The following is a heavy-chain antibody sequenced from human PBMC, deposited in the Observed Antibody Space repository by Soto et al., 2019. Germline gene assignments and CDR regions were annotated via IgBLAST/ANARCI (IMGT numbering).Heavy chain of an antibody. CDR2: IIPVLGVG. CDR3: AREAGYTYGYVFDY. Sequence: QVQLVQSGAEVKKPGSSVRVSCKASGGTFGNHAISWVRQAPEQGLEWLGGIIPVLGVGDNAQNFQGRVTINADASTSTAYLELSSLRSEDTALYYCAREAGYTYGYVFDYWGQGTLVTVSS. J-gene: IGHJ4*02. D-gene: IGHD5-18*01. CDR1: GGTFGNHA. V-gene: IGHV1-69*01.